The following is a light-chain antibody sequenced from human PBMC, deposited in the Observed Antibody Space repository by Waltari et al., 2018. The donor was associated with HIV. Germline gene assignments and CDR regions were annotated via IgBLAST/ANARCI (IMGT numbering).Light chain of an antibody. CDR2: RNF. Sequence: QSVLTQPPSVSGAPGQRVTISCTGSRTNIGAGYDVHWYQQLPGTAPKLLIFRNFNRPSGAPDRFSGSKSGTSSSLAITGLQAEDEADFYCQSYDTSLGGWVFGGGTKLTVL. CDR3: QSYDTSLGGWV. CDR1: RTNIGAGYD. J-gene: IGLJ3*02. V-gene: IGLV1-40*01.